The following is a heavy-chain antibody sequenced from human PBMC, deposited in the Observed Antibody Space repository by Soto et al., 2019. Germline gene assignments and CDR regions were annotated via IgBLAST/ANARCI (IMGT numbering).Heavy chain of an antibody. CDR3: VQERRVTATSTAYYGMDV. CDR1: GFTFSSCW. J-gene: IGHJ6*02. D-gene: IGHD1-7*01. CDR2: IKNDGSEK. Sequence: GGSLRLSCVASGFTFSSCWMSWVRQAPGKGLEWVANIKNDGSEKYYVDSVKGRFTISRDNTKNALFLQVNSLRAEDTAVYYCVQERRVTATSTAYYGMDVWGQGTTVTVSS. V-gene: IGHV3-7*05.